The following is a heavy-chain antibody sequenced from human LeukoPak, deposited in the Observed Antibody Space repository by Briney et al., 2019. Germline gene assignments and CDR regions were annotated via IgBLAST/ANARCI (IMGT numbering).Heavy chain of an antibody. D-gene: IGHD3-10*01. Sequence: GGSLRLSCSVSGFTLEDFAMHWVRQAPGKGLEWVSSISSSSSYIYYADSVKGRFTISRDNSRNTLYLQMNSLRAEDTAVYYCARAKPKNMVRGLIMRRESRYYFDYWGQGTLVTVSS. J-gene: IGHJ4*02. CDR1: GFTLEDFA. CDR3: ARAKPKNMVRGLIMRRESRYYFDY. V-gene: IGHV3-21*01. CDR2: ISSSSSYI.